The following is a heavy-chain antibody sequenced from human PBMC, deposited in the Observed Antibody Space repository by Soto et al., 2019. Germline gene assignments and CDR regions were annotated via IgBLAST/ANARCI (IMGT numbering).Heavy chain of an antibody. J-gene: IGHJ2*01. CDR3: AREQVVVATTPHWYFDL. Sequence: GASVKVSCKASGYTFINYAMHWVRQAPGQRLEWMGWINPGNGNTKYSQKLQGRVTITRDTSASTAYMELSSLRSEDTAVYYCAREQVVVATTPHWYFDLWGRGTLVTVSS. CDR2: INPGNGNT. V-gene: IGHV1-3*01. CDR1: GYTFINYA. D-gene: IGHD2-15*01.